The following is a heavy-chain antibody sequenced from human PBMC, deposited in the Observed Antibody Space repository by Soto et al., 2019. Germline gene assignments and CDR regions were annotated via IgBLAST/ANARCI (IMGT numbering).Heavy chain of an antibody. CDR2: IYYSGST. CDR1: GGSISSGDYY. CDR3: ARHRDSYGSGDFDY. V-gene: IGHV4-30-4*01. Sequence: SETLSLTCTVSGGSISSGDYYWSWIRQPPGKGLEWIGYIYYSGSTFYNPSLKSRLTISVDTSKNQFSLKLSSVTAADTAVYYCARHRDSYGSGDFDYWGQGTLVTVSS. D-gene: IGHD5-18*01. J-gene: IGHJ4*02.